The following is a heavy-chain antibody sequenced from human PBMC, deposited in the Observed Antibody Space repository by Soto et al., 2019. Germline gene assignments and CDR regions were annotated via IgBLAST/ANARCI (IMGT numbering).Heavy chain of an antibody. CDR3: ARPPAPYSGYDPYYYGMDV. D-gene: IGHD5-12*01. J-gene: IGHJ6*02. Sequence: XESLRLSCAASGFTFSSYGMHWVRQAPGKGLEWVAVIWYDGSNKYYADSVKGRFTISRDNSKNTLYLQMNSLRAEDTAVYYCARPPAPYSGYDPYYYGMDVWGQGTTVTVPS. V-gene: IGHV3-33*01. CDR1: GFTFSSYG. CDR2: IWYDGSNK.